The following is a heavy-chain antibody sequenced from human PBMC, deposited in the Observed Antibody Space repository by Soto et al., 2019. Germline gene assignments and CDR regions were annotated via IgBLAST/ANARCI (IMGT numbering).Heavy chain of an antibody. CDR3: YSGSGPQLDY. J-gene: IGHJ4*02. CDR1: GYTFISYL. CDR2: INPNGGST. V-gene: IGHV1-46*03. Sequence: QVQLVQSGAEVKKPGASVKVSCKASGYTFISYLIHWMRQAPGQGLEWMGIINPNGGSTNYARKFQGNSTMTRDPSTGPVYMELIRPGSEGTAMDYCYSGSGPQLDYWGQGTLVTVSS. D-gene: IGHD6-19*01.